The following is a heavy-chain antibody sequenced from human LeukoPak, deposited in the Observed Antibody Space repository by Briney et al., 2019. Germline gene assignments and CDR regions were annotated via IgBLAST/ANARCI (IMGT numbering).Heavy chain of an antibody. J-gene: IGHJ3*02. D-gene: IGHD2-15*01. CDR1: GGSFSGNY. CDR2: INHSGST. V-gene: IGHV4-34*01. CDR3: ARRGRQSCSGGHCYRTSAFDI. Sequence: SETLSLTCAVYGGSFSGNYWNWIRQSPGKGLEWIGEINHSGSTNYNPSLESRVTISVGTSKNQFSLKLTSVTAADTAVYYCARRGRQSCSGGHCYRTSAFDIWGQGTMVTVSS.